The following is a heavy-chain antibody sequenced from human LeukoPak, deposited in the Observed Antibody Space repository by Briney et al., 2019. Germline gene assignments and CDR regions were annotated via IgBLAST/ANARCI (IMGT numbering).Heavy chain of an antibody. J-gene: IGHJ4*02. CDR1: GYSFAGYG. CDR3: ARVGAAPGHFDY. CDR2: ISTYSGNT. Sequence: ASVKVSCKASGYSFAGYGISWVRQAPGQGLEWIGWISTYSGNTNYAHNLQGRITVTTETSTSTAYMELRSLSSDDTAVYYCARVGAAPGHFDYWGQGTQLTVSS. V-gene: IGHV1-18*01. D-gene: IGHD6-13*01.